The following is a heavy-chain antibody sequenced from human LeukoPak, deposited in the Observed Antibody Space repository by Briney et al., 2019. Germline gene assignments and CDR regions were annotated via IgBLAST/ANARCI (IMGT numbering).Heavy chain of an antibody. V-gene: IGHV5-51*01. CDR1: GYGFSSYW. J-gene: IGHJ4*02. CDR3: ARHTTVGGSLRFDY. CDR2: ICPGDSDT. Sequence: GESLKISCKGSGYGFSSYWIGWVRQMPGKGLEYMGIICPGDSDTRYSQSFQGQVTISANKSITTAYLQWSSLKASDTAMYYCARHTTVGGSLRFDYWGQGTLVSVSS. D-gene: IGHD4-23*01.